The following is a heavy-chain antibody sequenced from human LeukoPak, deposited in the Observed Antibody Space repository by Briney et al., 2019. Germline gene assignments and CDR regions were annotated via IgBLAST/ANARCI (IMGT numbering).Heavy chain of an antibody. V-gene: IGHV4-39*07. D-gene: IGHD3-10*01. CDR3: ARRYGSGSFFQ. CDR2: IHSSGST. J-gene: IGHJ4*02. CDR1: AGSITSSGYY. Sequence: SETLSLTCTVSAGSITSSGYYWGWVRQSPGKGLEWVGGIHSSGSTYYSPPLKSRVSISVDTSENQFSLKLNSVTAADTAVYYCARRYGSGSFFQWSQGTLVTVSS.